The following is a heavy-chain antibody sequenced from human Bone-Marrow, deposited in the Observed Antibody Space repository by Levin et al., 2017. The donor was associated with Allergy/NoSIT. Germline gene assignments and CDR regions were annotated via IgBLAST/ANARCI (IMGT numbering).Heavy chain of an antibody. Sequence: PGGSLRLSCAASGFTFDDYAMHWVRQAPGKGLEWVSGISWNSGSIDYADSVKGRFTISRDNAKNSLYLQMNSLRPEDTAFYYCAKERAYSSAWAGSQPIDYWGQGTLVTVSS. CDR1: GFTFDDYA. D-gene: IGHD6-19*01. CDR2: ISWNSGSI. CDR3: AKERAYSSAWAGSQPIDY. J-gene: IGHJ4*02. V-gene: IGHV3-9*01.